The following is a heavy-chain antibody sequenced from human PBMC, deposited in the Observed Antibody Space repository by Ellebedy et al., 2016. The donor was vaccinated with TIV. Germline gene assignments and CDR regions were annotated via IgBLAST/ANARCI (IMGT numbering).Heavy chain of an antibody. V-gene: IGHV3-33*08. CDR3: ARDRSSGWSFDY. J-gene: IGHJ4*02. CDR2: IWYDGSNK. Sequence: GESLKISCAASGFTFSSYGMHWVRQAPGKGLEWVAVIWYDGSNKYYADSVKGRFTISRDNSKNTLYLQMNSLRAEDTAVYYCARDRSSGWSFDYWGQGTLVTVSS. CDR1: GFTFSSYG. D-gene: IGHD6-19*01.